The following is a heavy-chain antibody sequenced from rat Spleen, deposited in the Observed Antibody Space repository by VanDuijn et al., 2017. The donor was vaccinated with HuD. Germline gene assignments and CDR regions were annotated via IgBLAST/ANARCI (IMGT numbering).Heavy chain of an antibody. CDR1: GYSISSSYK. Sequence: EVQLQESGPGLVKPSQSLSLTCSVTGYSISSSYKWNWIRRFPQNKLEWMGYIKTAGSTNYNPYLKSRISITRDTSKNQVFLQVNSVTTEDTATYYCARWDYYDGTYGVMDAWGQGASVTVSS. D-gene: IGHD1-12*02. CDR2: IKTAGST. V-gene: IGHV3-3*01. J-gene: IGHJ4*01. CDR3: ARWDYYDGTYGVMDA.